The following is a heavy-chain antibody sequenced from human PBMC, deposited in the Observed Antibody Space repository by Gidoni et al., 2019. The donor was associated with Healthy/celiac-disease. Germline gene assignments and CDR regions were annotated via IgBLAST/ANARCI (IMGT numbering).Heavy chain of an antibody. CDR1: GGSISSSSYY. CDR2: IYYSGGT. V-gene: IGHV4-39*01. D-gene: IGHD1-26*01. J-gene: IGHJ4*02. Sequence: QLQLQESGPGLVKPSETLSLTCTVSGGSISSSSYYWGWIRPPPGKGLEWIGSIYYSGGTYYNPSLKSRVTISVDTSKNQFSLKLSSVTAADTAVYYCARSGGSGSYYVDGYFDYWGQGTLVTVSS. CDR3: ARSGGSGSYYVDGYFDY.